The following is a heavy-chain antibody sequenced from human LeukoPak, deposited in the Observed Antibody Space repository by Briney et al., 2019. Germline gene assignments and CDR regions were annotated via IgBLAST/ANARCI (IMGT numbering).Heavy chain of an antibody. CDR2: IGAFSGNT. D-gene: IGHD5-24*01. J-gene: IGHJ4*02. CDR1: GYTFTSFG. V-gene: IGHV1-18*01. CDR3: ARDRDGYNGGDY. Sequence: ASVKVSCKASGYTFTSFGICWVRQAPGQGLESLGWIGAFSGNTNYAQKFQDRVTMTTDTSTSTAYMELRSLRYDDTAVYYCARDRDGYNGGDYWGQGTLVTVSS.